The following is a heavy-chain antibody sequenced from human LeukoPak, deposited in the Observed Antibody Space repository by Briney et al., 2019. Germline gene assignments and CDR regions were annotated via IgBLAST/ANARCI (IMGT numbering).Heavy chain of an antibody. V-gene: IGHV3-7*03. CDR1: GFIFGSYW. Sequence: PGGSLRLSCAGSGFIFGSYWMSWVRQVPGRGPEWVANVNRDGSETYYLDSVKGRFTISKDNAKNSLYLQMNSLRAEDTALYHCARNNGMDVWGQGTTVIVSS. CDR2: VNRDGSET. J-gene: IGHJ6*02. CDR3: ARNNGMDV.